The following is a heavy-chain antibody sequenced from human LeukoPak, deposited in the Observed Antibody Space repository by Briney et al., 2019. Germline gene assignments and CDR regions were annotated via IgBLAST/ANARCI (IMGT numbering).Heavy chain of an antibody. CDR1: GGSISSYY. CDR2: IYYSGST. Sequence: KPSETLSLTCTVSGGSISSYYWSWIRQPPGKGLEWIGYIYYSGSTNYNPSLKSRVTISVDTSKNQFSLKLGSVTAADTAVYYCARAYYYDSSGYLDAFDIWGQGTMVTVSS. CDR3: ARAYYYDSSGYLDAFDI. J-gene: IGHJ3*02. D-gene: IGHD3-22*01. V-gene: IGHV4-59*01.